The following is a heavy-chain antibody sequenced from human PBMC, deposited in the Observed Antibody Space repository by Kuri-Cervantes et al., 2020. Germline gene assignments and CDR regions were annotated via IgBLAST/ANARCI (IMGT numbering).Heavy chain of an antibody. CDR3: ATISNLNYPLPFDD. Sequence: ASVTVSCMSSGGTFSSYAISWVRQAPGQGLEWMGIINPSGGSTRYAQKFQDRSTMTRDTSTSTVYTELSSLRSEDTAVYYCATISNLNYPLPFDDWGQGTLVTVSS. CDR1: GGTFSSYA. CDR2: INPSGGST. D-gene: IGHD1-7*01. J-gene: IGHJ4*02. V-gene: IGHV1-46*01.